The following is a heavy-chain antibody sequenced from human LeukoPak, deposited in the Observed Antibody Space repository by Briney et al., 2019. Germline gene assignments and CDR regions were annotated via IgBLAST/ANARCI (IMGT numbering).Heavy chain of an antibody. V-gene: IGHV3-74*01. CDR2: INTDASST. J-gene: IGHJ3*02. CDR3: ARALPAFNI. Sequence: PGGSLRLSCAASGFTFSPYWMHWVRQAPGQGLVWVSRINTDASSTNYADSVKGRFTTSRDNAKNTLYLQMNSLRDEDTAVYYCARALPAFNIWGQGTMVTVSS. D-gene: IGHD2-15*01. CDR1: GFTFSPYW.